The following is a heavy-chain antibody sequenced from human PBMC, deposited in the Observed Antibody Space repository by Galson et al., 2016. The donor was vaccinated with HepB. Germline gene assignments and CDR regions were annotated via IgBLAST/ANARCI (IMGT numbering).Heavy chain of an antibody. CDR1: GFSFSRRA. V-gene: IGHV3-23*01. J-gene: IGHJ4*02. CDR3: AKSEVVVVAAHQV. Sequence: SLRLSCAASGFSFSRRAMNWVRQAPGKGLEWVSSISGSGDITYSADSVKGWFTISRDNSKSTLYLQMNSLRVEDTAVYYCAKSEVVVVAAHQVWGQGTLVTVAS. CDR2: ISGSGDIT. D-gene: IGHD2-15*01.